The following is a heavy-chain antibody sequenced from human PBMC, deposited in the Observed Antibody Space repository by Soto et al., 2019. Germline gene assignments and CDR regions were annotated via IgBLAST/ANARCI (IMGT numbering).Heavy chain of an antibody. CDR2: IYHSGST. Sequence: SETLSLTCAVSGYSISSGYYWGWIRQPPGKGLEWIGSIYHSGSTYYNPSLKSRVTISVDTSKNQFSLKLSSVTAADTAVYYCARGYYDFWSGYYMDWFDPWGQGTLVT. D-gene: IGHD3-3*01. CDR1: GYSISSGYY. J-gene: IGHJ5*02. CDR3: ARGYYDFWSGYYMDWFDP. V-gene: IGHV4-38-2*01.